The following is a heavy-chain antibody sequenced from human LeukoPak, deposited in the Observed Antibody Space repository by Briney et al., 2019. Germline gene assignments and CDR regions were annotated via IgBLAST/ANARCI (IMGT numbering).Heavy chain of an antibody. V-gene: IGHV1-18*01. Sequence: ASVKVSCKASGYTFTSYGISWVRQAPGQGLEWTGWISAYNGNRNHAQKLQGRVTMTTDTSTSTAYMELRSLRSDDTAVYYCARVDYVPSYYYYYMDVWGKGTTVTVSS. CDR2: ISAYNGNR. J-gene: IGHJ6*03. CDR1: GYTFTSYG. D-gene: IGHD4/OR15-4a*01. CDR3: ARVDYVPSYYYYYMDV.